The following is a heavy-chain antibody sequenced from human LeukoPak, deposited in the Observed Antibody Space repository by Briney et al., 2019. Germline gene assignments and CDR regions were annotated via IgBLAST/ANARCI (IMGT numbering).Heavy chain of an antibody. V-gene: IGHV5-51*01. CDR2: IYPGDSDT. J-gene: IGHJ3*02. Sequence: GESLKISCKASGYSFTSYWIGWVRQLPGKGLEWMGIIYPGDSDTTYSPSFQGQVTISADKSISTAYLQWSSLKASDTAMYYCARRMVRDIVVVPAANDAFDIWGQGTMVTVSS. CDR1: GYSFTSYW. D-gene: IGHD2-2*01. CDR3: ARRMVRDIVVVPAANDAFDI.